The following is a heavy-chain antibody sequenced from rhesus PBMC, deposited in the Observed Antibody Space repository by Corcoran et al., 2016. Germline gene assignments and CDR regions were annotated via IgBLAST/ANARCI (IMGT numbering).Heavy chain of an antibody. J-gene: IGHJ5-1*01. D-gene: IGHD2-39*01. V-gene: IGHV1S9*01. CDR2: SNPSNGKT. CDR1: GYTFTSYY. Sequence: QVQLVQSGAEVKKPGASVKLSCKASGYTFTSYYINWVRQAPGQVLGWMGGSNPSNGKTGDDKKCQGRVTMTRDTSTSTAYMELSSLRSEDTAVYYCTRDLRRRFDVWGPGVLVTVSS. CDR3: TRDLRRRFDV.